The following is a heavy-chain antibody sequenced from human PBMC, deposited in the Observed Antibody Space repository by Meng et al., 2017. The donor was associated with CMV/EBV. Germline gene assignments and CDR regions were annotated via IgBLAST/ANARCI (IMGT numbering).Heavy chain of an antibody. CDR3: AKAYGSYYIGDAFDI. V-gene: IGHV3-9*01. D-gene: IGHD3-10*01. Sequence: GGSLRLSCAASGFTFDDYAMHWVRQAPGKGLEWVSGISWNSGSRGYADSVKGRFTISRDNAKNSLYLQMNSLRAEDTVLYYCAKAYGSYYIGDAFDIWGQGTMVTVSS. J-gene: IGHJ3*02. CDR1: GFTFDDYA. CDR2: ISWNSGSR.